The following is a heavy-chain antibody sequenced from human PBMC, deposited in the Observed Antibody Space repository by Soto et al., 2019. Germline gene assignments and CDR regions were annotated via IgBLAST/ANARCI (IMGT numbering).Heavy chain of an antibody. D-gene: IGHD3-10*01. Sequence: QVQLQQWGAGLLKPSETLSLTCAVYGGSFSGYYWSWIRQPPGKGLEWIGEINHSGSTNYNPSLKSRVPISVDTSKNQFSLKLSSVTAADTAVYYCARGEMTYYYGSGSYYNVFWFDPWGQGTLVTVSS. J-gene: IGHJ5*02. CDR1: GGSFSGYY. V-gene: IGHV4-34*01. CDR3: ARGEMTYYYGSGSYYNVFWFDP. CDR2: INHSGST.